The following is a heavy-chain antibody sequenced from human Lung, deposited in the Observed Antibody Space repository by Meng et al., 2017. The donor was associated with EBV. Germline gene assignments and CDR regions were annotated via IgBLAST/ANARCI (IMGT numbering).Heavy chain of an antibody. CDR1: GGSFSGDY. CDR2: IYHSRST. V-gene: IGHV4-34*01. D-gene: IGHD4-17*01. Sequence: AGLLEPSPTLSLDCAVYGGSFSGDYWSWIRQPPGKGLKWIGVIYHSRSTNYSPPIQSRVTISVDTSKNHFSMKLISVTAADTAVSYCARGGMTTVTTYYFDYWGQGTLVTVSS. CDR3: ARGGMTTVTTYYFDY. J-gene: IGHJ4*02.